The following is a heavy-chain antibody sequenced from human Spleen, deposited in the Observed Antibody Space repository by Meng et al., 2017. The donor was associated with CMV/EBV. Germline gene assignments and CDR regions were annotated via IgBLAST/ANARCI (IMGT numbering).Heavy chain of an antibody. D-gene: IGHD6-19*01. CDR2: IYYSGST. CDR1: GGSISSGDYY. Sequence: SETLSLTCTVSGGSISSGDYYWSWIRQPPGKGLEWIGNIYYSGSTYYNPSLKSRVTISVDMSKNQFSLKLSSVTAADTAVYYCATPRAGYASGWSFDYWGQGALVTVSS. CDR3: ATPRAGYASGWSFDY. V-gene: IGHV4-30-4*02. J-gene: IGHJ4*02.